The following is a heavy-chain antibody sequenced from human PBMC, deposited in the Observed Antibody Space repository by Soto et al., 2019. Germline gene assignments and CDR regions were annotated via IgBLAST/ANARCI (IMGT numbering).Heavy chain of an antibody. CDR2: ISAYNGNT. V-gene: IGHV1-18*01. CDR1: GYTFTSYG. CDR3: AKGSSLGEYYFDY. Sequence: GASVKVSCKASGYTFTSYGFSWVRQAPGQGLEWMGWISAYNGNTNYAQSLQGRFTISRDNSKNTLYLQMNSLRAEDTAVYYCAKGSSLGEYYFDYWGQGTLVTVSS. J-gene: IGHJ4*02.